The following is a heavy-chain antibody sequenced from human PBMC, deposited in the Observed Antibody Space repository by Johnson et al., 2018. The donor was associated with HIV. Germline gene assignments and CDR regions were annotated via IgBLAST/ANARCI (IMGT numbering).Heavy chain of an antibody. V-gene: IGHV3-30*04. D-gene: IGHD1-20*01. Sequence: QVQLVESGGGLVQPGGSLRLSCAASGFTFSSYAMSWVRQAPGKGLEWVAVISYDGSNKYYADSVKGRFTISRDNSKNTLYLQMNSLRAEDTAVYYCARDNWNEDIWGQGTMVTVSS. CDR2: ISYDGSNK. J-gene: IGHJ3*02. CDR3: ARDNWNEDI. CDR1: GFTFSSYA.